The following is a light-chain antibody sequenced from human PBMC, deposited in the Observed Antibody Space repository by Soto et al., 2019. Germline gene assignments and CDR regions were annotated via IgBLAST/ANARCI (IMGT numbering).Light chain of an antibody. J-gene: IGLJ2*01. CDR2: DVS. CDR1: SSDVGGYDF. V-gene: IGLV2-11*01. CDR3: CSYAGSYTWV. Sequence: QSALTQPRSVSGSPGQSVTISCTGTSSDVGGYDFVSWYQQHPGKAPKLIIYDVSKRPSGVPDRFSGSKSGNTASLTISGLQAEDEAHYYCCSYAGSYTWVFGGGTKLTVL.